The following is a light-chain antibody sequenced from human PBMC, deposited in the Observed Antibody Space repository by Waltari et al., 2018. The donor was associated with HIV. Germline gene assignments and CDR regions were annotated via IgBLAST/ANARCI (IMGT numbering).Light chain of an antibody. CDR1: KIGGES. V-gene: IGLV3-21*04. CDR3: QVWDIRSDSVV. J-gene: IGLJ2*01. Sequence: SYVVTQPPSVSVAPGETATITCGGNKIGGESVHWYQQKPGQAPVLVIYDDSDRPAGLPERLSAANAGNTATLTISRVEAGDEADYYCQVWDIRSDSVVFGGGTKLTVL. CDR2: DDS.